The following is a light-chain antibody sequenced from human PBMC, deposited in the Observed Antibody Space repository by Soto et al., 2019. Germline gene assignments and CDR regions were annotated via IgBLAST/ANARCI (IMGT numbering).Light chain of an antibody. CDR3: QQYGRSPPT. V-gene: IGKV3-20*01. CDR1: HSVRSNS. J-gene: IGKJ4*01. Sequence: EIVLTQSPGTLSLSPGERATLSCRASHSVRSNSLAWYQQKPGQAPRLLIYGASTRATGMPDRFSGSGSGTDFTLSITRLEPDDFVVFYCQQYGRSPPTFGGGTNMEIK. CDR2: GAS.